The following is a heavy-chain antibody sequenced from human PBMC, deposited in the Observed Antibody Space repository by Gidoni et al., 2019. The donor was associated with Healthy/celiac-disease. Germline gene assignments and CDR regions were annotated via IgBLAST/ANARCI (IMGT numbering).Heavy chain of an antibody. CDR3: ARGGYSSRSNYDILTGWDPFDP. J-gene: IGHJ5*02. CDR2: ITPIFGTA. Sequence: QVQLVQSGAEVKKPGSSVKVSCKASGGTFSSYAISWVRQAPGQGLEWMGGITPIFGTANYVQKFQGRVTITADESTSTAYMELSSLRSEDTAVYYCARGGYSSRSNYDILTGWDPFDPWGQGTLVTVSS. CDR1: GGTFSSYA. D-gene: IGHD3-9*01. V-gene: IGHV1-69*01.